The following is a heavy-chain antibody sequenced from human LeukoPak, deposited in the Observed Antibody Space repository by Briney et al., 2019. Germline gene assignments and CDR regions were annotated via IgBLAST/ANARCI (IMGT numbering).Heavy chain of an antibody. V-gene: IGHV3-7*01. CDR1: GFTFSSYW. CDR3: ASRPGYCSSTSCYPLGY. D-gene: IGHD2-2*01. J-gene: IGHJ4*02. Sequence: GGSLRLSCAASGFTFSSYWMSWVRQAPGKGLEWVANIKQDGSGKYYVDSVKGRFTISRDNAKNSLYLQMNSLRAEDTAVYYCASRPGYCSSTSCYPLGYWGQGTLVTVSS. CDR2: IKQDGSGK.